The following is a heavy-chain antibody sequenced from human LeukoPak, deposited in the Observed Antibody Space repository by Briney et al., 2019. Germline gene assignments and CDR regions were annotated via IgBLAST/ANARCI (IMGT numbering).Heavy chain of an antibody. Sequence: GASVKVSCKASGFTFTSSAMQWMRQARGQRLEWIGWIVVGSGNTNYAQKFQERVTITRDMSTSTAYMELSSLRSEDTAVYYCAASYYDFWSGYPDAFDIWGQGQWSPSLQ. V-gene: IGHV1-58*02. CDR1: GFTFTSSA. J-gene: IGHJ3*02. CDR2: IVVGSGNT. D-gene: IGHD3-3*01. CDR3: AASYYDFWSGYPDAFDI.